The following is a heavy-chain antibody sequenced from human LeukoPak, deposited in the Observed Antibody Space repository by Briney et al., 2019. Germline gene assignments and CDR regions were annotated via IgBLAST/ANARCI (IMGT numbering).Heavy chain of an antibody. CDR1: GGSFSGYY. CDR3: AKDQSPGGYFDWFPDGFDP. D-gene: IGHD3-9*01. V-gene: IGHV4-34*01. Sequence: TSETLSLTCAVYGGSFSGYYWSWIRQPPGKGLEWIGEINHSGSTNYNPSLKSRVTISVDTSKNQFSLKLSSVTAADTAVYYCAKDQSPGGYFDWFPDGFDPWGQGTLVTVSS. CDR2: INHSGST. J-gene: IGHJ5*02.